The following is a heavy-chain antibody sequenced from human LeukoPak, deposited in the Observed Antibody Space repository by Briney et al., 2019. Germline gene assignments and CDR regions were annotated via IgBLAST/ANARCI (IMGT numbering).Heavy chain of an antibody. Sequence: ASVKVSCKASGYTFTSYGISWVRQAPGQGLEWMGWISAYNGNTNYAQKLQGRVTMTTDTSTSTAYMELRSLRSDDTAVYYCAREGYYYDSSGSPMDVWGKGTTVTVSS. CDR3: AREGYYYDSSGSPMDV. J-gene: IGHJ6*03. CDR1: GYTFTSYG. V-gene: IGHV1-18*01. CDR2: ISAYNGNT. D-gene: IGHD3-22*01.